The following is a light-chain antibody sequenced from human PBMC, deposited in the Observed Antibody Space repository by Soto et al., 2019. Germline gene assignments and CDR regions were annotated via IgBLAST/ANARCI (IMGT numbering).Light chain of an antibody. Sequence: QSALTQPPSASGSPGQSVTISCTGTSSDIGNYYYVSWYQQHPGKAPKLIIFEVSERPSGVPDRFSGSKSGNTASLTVSGLQAEDEADYYCSSYAGSKNDVFGTGTKLTVL. CDR3: SSYAGSKNDV. V-gene: IGLV2-8*01. CDR2: EVS. CDR1: SSDIGNYYY. J-gene: IGLJ1*01.